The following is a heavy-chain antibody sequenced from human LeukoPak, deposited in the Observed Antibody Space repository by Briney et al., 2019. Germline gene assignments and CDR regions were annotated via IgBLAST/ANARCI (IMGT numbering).Heavy chain of an antibody. CDR2: ISGTGGTT. Sequence: GGSLRLSCAASGFTFSIYAMSWVHQAPGKGLEWVSGISGTGGTTYSADSVKGRFTISRDNSKNTLYLQMNSLRAEDTAVYYCAKDPERYSDDAFDIWGQGTMVTVSS. J-gene: IGHJ3*02. V-gene: IGHV3-23*01. CDR1: GFTFSIYA. D-gene: IGHD5-18*01. CDR3: AKDPERYSDDAFDI.